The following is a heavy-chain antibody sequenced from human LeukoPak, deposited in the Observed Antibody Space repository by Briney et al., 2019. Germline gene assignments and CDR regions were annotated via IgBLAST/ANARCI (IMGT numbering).Heavy chain of an antibody. V-gene: IGHV3-23*01. CDR3: AARPGRVPIYFDY. J-gene: IGHJ4*02. D-gene: IGHD3-10*01. Sequence: GGSLRLSCAASGFTFSSYWMHWVRQAPGKGLEWLSGISGSGGSTYYADSVKGRFTVSRDNSKNTLYLQMHSLRVEDTAVYYCAARPGRVPIYFDYWGQGTLVTVSS. CDR2: ISGSGGST. CDR1: GFTFSSYW.